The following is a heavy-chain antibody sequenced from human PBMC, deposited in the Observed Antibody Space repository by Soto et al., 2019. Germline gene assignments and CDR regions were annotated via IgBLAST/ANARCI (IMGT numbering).Heavy chain of an antibody. D-gene: IGHD3-10*01. J-gene: IGHJ6*02. V-gene: IGHV3-23*01. CDR2: ISGSGDNT. CDR1: VLTFSSYA. Sequence: TVGSLRLSCAASVLTFSSYAMSWVRQAPGKGLEWVSAISGSGDNTYYADSVKGRFTISRDNSKNTLYLHMNSLRAEDAAIYYCAKRSLAGTYYIGTMDVLGQGTTVTVSS. CDR3: AKRSLAGTYYIGTMDV.